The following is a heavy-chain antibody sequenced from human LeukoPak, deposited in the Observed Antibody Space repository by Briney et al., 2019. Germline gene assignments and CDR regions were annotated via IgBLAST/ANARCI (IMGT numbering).Heavy chain of an antibody. CDR2: INPSDGST. Sequence: VASVKVSCKASGYTFTNYYIHWVRQAPGQGFEWLGIINPSDGSTTYAQKFQGRVTMTRDTSTSTVYMELSSLRSEGTAVYYCARDWGMRMVRNFFDYWGQGTLVTVSS. CDR3: ARDWGMRMVRNFFDY. CDR1: GYTFTNYY. J-gene: IGHJ4*02. V-gene: IGHV1-46*01. D-gene: IGHD3-10*01.